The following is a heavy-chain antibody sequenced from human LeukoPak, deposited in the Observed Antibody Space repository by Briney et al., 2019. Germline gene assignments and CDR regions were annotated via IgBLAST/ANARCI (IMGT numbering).Heavy chain of an antibody. J-gene: IGHJ4*02. CDR3: ARVGCTGSSCYGFLLFDN. V-gene: IGHV3-7*01. CDR2: IKQDPNQE. D-gene: IGHD2-15*01. CDR1: GISSSRYR. Sequence: GGSMRLYSAATGISSSRYRQWWIRKAQGSRVEKVAHIKQDPNQEYNVDSVKGRFTISRDNAKNSLYLQLNSPRAEDTAVYYCARVGCTGSSCYGFLLFDNWGQGTQVTVSS.